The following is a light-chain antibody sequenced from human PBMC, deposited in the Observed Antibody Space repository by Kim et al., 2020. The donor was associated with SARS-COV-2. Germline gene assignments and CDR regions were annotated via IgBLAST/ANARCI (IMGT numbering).Light chain of an antibody. CDR2: DVS. V-gene: IGLV2-14*03. J-gene: IGLJ3*02. CDR1: NSNVGRYNY. Sequence: QSALTQPASVSVSPGQSITISCTGTNSNVGRYNYVSWYQQHPGKAPKLIIYDVSKRPSGVSNRFSGSKSGNTASLTISGLQAEDEADYYCNSYTTSSTWVFGGWTQLTVL. CDR3: NSYTTSSTWV.